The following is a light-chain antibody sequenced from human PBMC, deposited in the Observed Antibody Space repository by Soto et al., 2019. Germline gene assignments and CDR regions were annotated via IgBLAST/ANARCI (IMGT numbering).Light chain of an antibody. CDR3: YSFAGSYTFYV. Sequence: QSVLTQPRSVSGSPGQSVTISCTGTSSDVGGYNYVSWYQQYPGKAPKLMIYDVSKRPSGVPDRFSGSNSGNTASLTISGLQAEDEADYYCYSFAGSYTFYVFGTGTKVTVL. CDR1: SSDVGGYNY. V-gene: IGLV2-11*01. J-gene: IGLJ1*01. CDR2: DVS.